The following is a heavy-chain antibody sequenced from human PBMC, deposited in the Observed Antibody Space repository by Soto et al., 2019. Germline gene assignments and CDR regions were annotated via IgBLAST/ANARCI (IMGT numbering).Heavy chain of an antibody. CDR3: ARHCRVDTAMAIDY. Sequence: SETLSLTCAVSGYSISLGYYWGWIRQPPGKGLEWIGSIYHSGNTYYNPSLKSRVSISLDTSKNHFSLKLSSVTAADTAVYYCARHCRVDTAMAIDYWGQGTLVTVSS. D-gene: IGHD5-18*01. V-gene: IGHV4-38-2*01. CDR1: GYSISLGYY. J-gene: IGHJ4*02. CDR2: IYHSGNT.